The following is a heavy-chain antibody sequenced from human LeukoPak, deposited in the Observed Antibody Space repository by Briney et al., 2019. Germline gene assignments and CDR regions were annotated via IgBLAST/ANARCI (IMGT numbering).Heavy chain of an antibody. Sequence: ASVKVSCKASGYTFTSYYIHWVRQAPGQGLEWMGWINPTSGGTKYAQKFQGRVTMTRDTSISTAHMELSRLRADDTAVFYCARGGSAWDNPFDYWGQGTLVTVSS. D-gene: IGHD6-19*01. CDR1: GYTFTSYY. CDR2: INPTSGGT. V-gene: IGHV1-2*02. J-gene: IGHJ4*02. CDR3: ARGGSAWDNPFDY.